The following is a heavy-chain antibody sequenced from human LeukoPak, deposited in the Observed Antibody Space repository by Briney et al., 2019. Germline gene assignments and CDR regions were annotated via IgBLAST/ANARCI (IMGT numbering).Heavy chain of an antibody. CDR1: GLTVTNTY. D-gene: IGHD1-26*01. J-gene: IGHJ4*02. Sequence: GGSLRLSCAASGLTVTNTYMSWVRQAPGKGLEWVAVIYIGGSTYYAESVKGRFTISRDSSENTVYLQMTSLRVEDTAGYYCARCKIGSHFDYWGQGTLVTVSS. CDR2: IYIGGST. V-gene: IGHV3-53*01. CDR3: ARCKIGSHFDY.